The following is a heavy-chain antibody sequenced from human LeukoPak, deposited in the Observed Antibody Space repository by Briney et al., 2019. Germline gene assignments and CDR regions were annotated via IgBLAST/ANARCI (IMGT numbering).Heavy chain of an antibody. CDR2: IRGGGTSE. CDR1: GFTFSAYA. D-gene: IGHD4-17*01. Sequence: GGSLRLSCTASGFTFSAYAMMWVHQAPGKGPVWVSAIRGGGTSEFYADSVKGRFRISRDNSKDTLFLQMNSLRAEDTAVYYCARDPNGDYIGAFDMWGPGTVVTVSS. V-gene: IGHV3-23*01. CDR3: ARDPNGDYIGAFDM. J-gene: IGHJ3*02.